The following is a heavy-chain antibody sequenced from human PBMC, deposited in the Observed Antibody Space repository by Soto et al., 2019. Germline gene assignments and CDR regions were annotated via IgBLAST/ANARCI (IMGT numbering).Heavy chain of an antibody. V-gene: IGHV5-51*01. CDR1: GYIFTTYW. Sequence: GESLKISCKGSGYIFTTYWIGWVRQMPGKGLEWMGIIHPGDSDTRYSPSFQGQVTISADKSISTAYLQWSSLKASDTAMYYCATLPPGGFWSGWFDPWGQGTLVTVSS. D-gene: IGHD3-3*01. J-gene: IGHJ5*02. CDR2: IHPGDSDT. CDR3: ATLPPGGFWSGWFDP.